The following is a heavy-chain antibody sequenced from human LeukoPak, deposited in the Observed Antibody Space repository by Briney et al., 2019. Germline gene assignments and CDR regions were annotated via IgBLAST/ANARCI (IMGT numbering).Heavy chain of an antibody. V-gene: IGHV3-30*04. Sequence: PGRSLRLSCAASGFTFSSYAMHWVRQAPGKGLEWVAVISYDGSNKYYADSVKGRFTISRDNSKNTLYLQMNSLRAEDTAVYYCARDALITMIVVGPIDYWGQGTLVTVSS. CDR3: ARDALITMIVVGPIDY. CDR2: ISYDGSNK. CDR1: GFTFSSYA. J-gene: IGHJ4*02. D-gene: IGHD3-22*01.